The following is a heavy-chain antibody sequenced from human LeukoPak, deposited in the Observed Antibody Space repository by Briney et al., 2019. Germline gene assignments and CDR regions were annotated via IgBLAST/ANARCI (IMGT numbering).Heavy chain of an antibody. V-gene: IGHV4-59*04. Sequence: PSETLSLTCTVSGGSISSYYWSWIRQPPGKGLEWIGYIYHSGSTYYNPSLKSRVTISVDRSKNQFSLKLSSVTAADTAVYYCANYDSSGYFFDYWGQGTLVTVSS. CDR1: GGSISSYY. D-gene: IGHD3-22*01. J-gene: IGHJ4*02. CDR2: IYHSGST. CDR3: ANYDSSGYFFDY.